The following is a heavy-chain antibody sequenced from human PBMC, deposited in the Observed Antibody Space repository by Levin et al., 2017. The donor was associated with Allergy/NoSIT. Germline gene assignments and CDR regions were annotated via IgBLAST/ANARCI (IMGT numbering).Heavy chain of an antibody. CDR2: IKQDGSEK. D-gene: IGHD6-19*01. J-gene: IGHJ4*02. CDR3: ARDMQWLTTDWFDY. V-gene: IGHV3-7*01. Sequence: GGSLRLSCAASGFTFSSYWMSWVRQAPGKGLEWVANIKQDGSEKYYVDSVKGRFTISRDNAKNSLYLQMNSLRAEDTAVYYCARDMQWLTTDWFDYWGQGTLVTVSS. CDR1: GFTFSSYW.